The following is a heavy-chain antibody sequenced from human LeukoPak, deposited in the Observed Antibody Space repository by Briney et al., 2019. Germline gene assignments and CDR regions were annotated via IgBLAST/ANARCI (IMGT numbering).Heavy chain of an antibody. CDR1: GYTLTELS. Sequence: GASVKVSCKVSGYTLTELSMHWVRQAPGKGLEWMGGFDPEDGETIYAQKFQGRVTMTEDTSTDTAYMELSSLRSEDTAVYYCATKPLRFFFDLQVPHAFDYWGQGTLVTVSS. J-gene: IGHJ4*02. D-gene: IGHD3-3*01. CDR3: ATKPLRFFFDLQVPHAFDY. CDR2: FDPEDGET. V-gene: IGHV1-24*01.